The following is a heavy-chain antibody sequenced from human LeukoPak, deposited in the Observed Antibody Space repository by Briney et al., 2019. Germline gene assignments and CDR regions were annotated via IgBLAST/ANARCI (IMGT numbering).Heavy chain of an antibody. CDR2: ISSSGSTI. CDR1: GFTFSDYF. D-gene: IGHD6-13*01. CDR3: ARVEYSSSWQIVYYFDY. V-gene: IGHV3-11*04. J-gene: IGHJ4*02. Sequence: GGSLRLSCAASGFTFSDYFMSWIRQAPGKGLEWVPYISSSGSTIYYADSVKGRFTISRDNAKNSLYLQMNSLTAEDTAVYYCARVEYSSSWQIVYYFDYWGQGTLVTVSS.